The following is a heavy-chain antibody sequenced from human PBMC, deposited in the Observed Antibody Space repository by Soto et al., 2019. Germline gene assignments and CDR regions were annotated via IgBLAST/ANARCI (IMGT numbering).Heavy chain of an antibody. CDR3: AHTEFGGSGSFAMDV. Sequence: QITLKESGPTLVKPTQTLTLTCTFSGFSLSTSGMGVGWIRQPPGKALEFLALIYWDDDWRYSPSLKSRLTITKDTSNNQVVLTMTNMDPVDTGTYYCAHTEFGGSGSFAMDVWGQGTTVTVSS. CDR2: IYWDDDW. D-gene: IGHD3-10*01. J-gene: IGHJ6*02. V-gene: IGHV2-5*02. CDR1: GFSLSTSGMG.